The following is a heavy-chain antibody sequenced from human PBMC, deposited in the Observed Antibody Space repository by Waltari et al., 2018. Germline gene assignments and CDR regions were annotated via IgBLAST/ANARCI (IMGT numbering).Heavy chain of an antibody. CDR2: IYWNDDK. D-gene: IGHD4-17*01. Sequence: QITLKESGPTLVKPTQTLTLTCTFSGFSLSTSGVAVGWIRQPPGKALEWLALIYWNDDKRYSPSLKSRLTITKDTSKNQVVLTMTNMDPVDTATYYCAHRLDGYGDPIGAFDIWGQGTMVTVSS. V-gene: IGHV2-5*01. CDR3: AHRLDGYGDPIGAFDI. J-gene: IGHJ3*02. CDR1: GFSLSTSGVA.